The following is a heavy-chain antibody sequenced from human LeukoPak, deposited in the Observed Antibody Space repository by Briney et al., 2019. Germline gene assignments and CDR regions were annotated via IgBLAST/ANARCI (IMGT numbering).Heavy chain of an antibody. CDR3: ARGDIVVVPAALFDY. CDR1: GFTFSSYA. D-gene: IGHD2-2*01. V-gene: IGHV3-64*01. Sequence: GGSLRLSCAASGFTFSSYAMHWVRQAPGKGLEYVSAISSNGGSTYYANSVKGRFTISRDNSKNTLYLQMGSLRAEDMAVYYCARGDIVVVPAALFDYWGQGTLVTVSS. J-gene: IGHJ4*02. CDR2: ISSNGGST.